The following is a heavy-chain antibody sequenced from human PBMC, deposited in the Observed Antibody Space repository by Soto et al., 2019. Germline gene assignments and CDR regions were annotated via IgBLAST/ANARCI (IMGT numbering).Heavy chain of an antibody. D-gene: IGHD1-7*01. CDR1: GGSISGYY. V-gene: IGHV4-59*01. CDR3: ARLGINCNYGPSLFDY. Sequence: SETLSLTCTVSGGSISGYYWNWIRQPPGKRLEWIGYIHSSGNTNYYPSLRSRVAISVDTAKNQFSLKLNSVTAADAAVYYCARLGINCNYGPSLFDYWSPGTLDTGSS. J-gene: IGHJ4*02. CDR2: IHSSGNT.